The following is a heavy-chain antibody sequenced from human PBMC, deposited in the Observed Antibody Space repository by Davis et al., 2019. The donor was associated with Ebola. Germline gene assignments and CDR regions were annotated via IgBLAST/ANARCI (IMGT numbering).Heavy chain of an antibody. Sequence: VRHSLRQGPEWVSSISSSASYKNYADSVKGRFTISRDNSKDTLYLQMSGLRAEDTAVYYCARELPGGDWYFDLWCRGTLVTVSS. V-gene: IGHV3-11*06. J-gene: IGHJ2*01. CDR3: ARELPGGDWYFDL. CDR2: ISSSASYK. D-gene: IGHD1-14*01.